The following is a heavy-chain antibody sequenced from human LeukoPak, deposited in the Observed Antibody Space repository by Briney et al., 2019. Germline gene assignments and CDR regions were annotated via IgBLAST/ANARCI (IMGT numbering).Heavy chain of an antibody. J-gene: IGHJ6*02. Sequence: KPSETLSLTCTVSGGSISSYYWSWIRQPPGKGLEWIGYIYYSGSTNYNPSLKSRVTISVDTSKNQFSLKLSSVTAADTAVYYCARVRGRLWLLDVWGQGTTVTVSS. V-gene: IGHV4-59*01. CDR1: GGSISSYY. D-gene: IGHD5-18*01. CDR2: IYYSGST. CDR3: ARVRGRLWLLDV.